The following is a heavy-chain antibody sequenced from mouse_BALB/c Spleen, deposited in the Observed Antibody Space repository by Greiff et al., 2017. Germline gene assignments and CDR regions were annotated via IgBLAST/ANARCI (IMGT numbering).Heavy chain of an antibody. J-gene: IGHJ2*01. CDR3: AGGYRYDGYYFDY. Sequence: QVQLQQSGAELMKPGALVKISRKATGFTFSCFWIVWVKPRPGHGPEWIGGILPGSGSTKYNEKFKGKATFTADTSSHTAYMQLSSLTSEDSAVYYCAGGYRYDGYYFDYWGQGTTLTVSS. CDR1: GFTFSCFW. V-gene: IGHV1-9*01. CDR2: ILPGSGST. D-gene: IGHD2-14*01.